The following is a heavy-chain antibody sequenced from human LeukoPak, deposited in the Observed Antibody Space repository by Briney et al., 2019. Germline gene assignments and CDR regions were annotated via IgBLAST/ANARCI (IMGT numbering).Heavy chain of an antibody. CDR3: TRRYCSGGSCYSDY. D-gene: IGHD2-15*01. Sequence: GGSLKLSCAASGFTFSDSGMHWVRRASGKGLEWVGRIRSRANSYATAYAASVRGRFTISRDDSKNTAYLQMSSLRTEDTAVYYCTRRYCSGGSCYSDYWGQGTLVTVSS. CDR2: IRSRANSYAT. V-gene: IGHV3-73*01. CDR1: GFTFSDSG. J-gene: IGHJ4*02.